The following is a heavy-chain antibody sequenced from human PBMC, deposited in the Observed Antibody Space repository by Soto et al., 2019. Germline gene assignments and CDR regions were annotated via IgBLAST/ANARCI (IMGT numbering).Heavy chain of an antibody. V-gene: IGHV3-21*01. D-gene: IGHD3-10*01. J-gene: IGHJ6*03. CDR1: GFTFSSYS. Sequence: GGSLRLSCAASGFTFSSYSMNWVRQAPGKGLELVSSISSSSSYIYYADSVKGRFTISRDNAKNSLYLQMSSLRAGDTAVYYCARGSDYYGSGSYYYYYYMDVWGKGTTVTVSS. CDR2: ISSSSSYI. CDR3: ARGSDYYGSGSYYYYYYMDV.